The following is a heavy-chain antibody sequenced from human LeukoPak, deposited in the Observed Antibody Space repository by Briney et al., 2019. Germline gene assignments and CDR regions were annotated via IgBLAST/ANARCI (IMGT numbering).Heavy chain of an antibody. CDR2: IYYSGST. CDR1: GGSISSGDYY. CDR3: ARVSGIVAINFDY. Sequence: PSETLSLTCTVSGGSISSGDYYWSWIRQPPGKGLEWIGYIYYSGSTYYNPSLKSRVTISVDTSKNQFSLKLSSVTAADTAVYYCARVSGIVAINFDYWGQGTLVTVSS. J-gene: IGHJ4*02. V-gene: IGHV4-30-4*01. D-gene: IGHD5-12*01.